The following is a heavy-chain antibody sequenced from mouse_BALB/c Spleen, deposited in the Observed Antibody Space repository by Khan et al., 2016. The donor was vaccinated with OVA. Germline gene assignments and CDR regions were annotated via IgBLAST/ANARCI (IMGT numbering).Heavy chain of an antibody. CDR3: ARTPVYYGSNYFDY. Sequence: EVELVESGGGLVKPGGSLKFSCAASGFTFSNYGMSWVRQTPEKRLEWVATISSGGSYTYYPDSVKGRFTISRDNANNTLYLKMSRLRSEDTAMYDCARTPVYYGSNYFDYWGQGTTLTVSS. V-gene: IGHV5-9-3*01. CDR2: ISSGGSYT. CDR1: GFTFSNYG. J-gene: IGHJ2*01. D-gene: IGHD1-1*01.